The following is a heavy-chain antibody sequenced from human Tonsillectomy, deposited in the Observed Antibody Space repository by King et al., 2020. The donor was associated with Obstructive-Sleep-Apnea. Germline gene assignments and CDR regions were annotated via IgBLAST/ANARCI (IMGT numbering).Heavy chain of an antibody. V-gene: IGHV3-21*01. CDR3: ARDPLGGNSAVDY. J-gene: IGHJ4*02. CDR2: ISSSSTYI. D-gene: IGHD4-23*01. Sequence: QLVQSGGGLVKPGGSLRLSCTASGFTFRDYSMNWVRQAPGKGLEWVASISSSSTYIYNADSVKGRFTTPRENTKKSVDLQLNSLRAEDTAVYYCARDPLGGNSAVDYWGQGTLVTVSS. CDR1: GFTFRDYS.